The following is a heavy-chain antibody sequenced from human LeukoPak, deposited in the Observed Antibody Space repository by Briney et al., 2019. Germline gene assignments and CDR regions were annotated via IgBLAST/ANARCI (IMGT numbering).Heavy chain of an antibody. Sequence: ASVKVSCKASGGTFSSYAISWVRQPPAQGLEWMGRIIPIFGIANYAQNFQGRVTITADKSTSTAYMELSSLRSEDTAVYYCAESPLGATSVNFDYWGQGTLVTASS. J-gene: IGHJ4*02. V-gene: IGHV1-69*04. CDR1: GGTFSSYA. D-gene: IGHD1-26*01. CDR3: AESPLGATSVNFDY. CDR2: IIPIFGIA.